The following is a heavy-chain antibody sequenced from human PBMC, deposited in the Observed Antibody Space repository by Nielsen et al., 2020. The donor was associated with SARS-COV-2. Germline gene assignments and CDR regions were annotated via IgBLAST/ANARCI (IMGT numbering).Heavy chain of an antibody. CDR1: GGSISSSSYY. CDR2: IYYSGST. Sequence: SETLSLTCTVSGGSISSSSYYWGWIRQPPGKGLEWIGSIYYSGSTYYNPSLKSRVTISVDTSKNQFSLKLSSVTAADTAVYYCARDDYGDYVGAFDIWGQGTTVTVSS. V-gene: IGHV4-39*01. J-gene: IGHJ3*02. CDR3: ARDDYGDYVGAFDI. D-gene: IGHD4-17*01.